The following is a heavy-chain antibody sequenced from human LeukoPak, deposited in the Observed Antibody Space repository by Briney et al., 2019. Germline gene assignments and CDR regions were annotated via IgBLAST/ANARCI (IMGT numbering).Heavy chain of an antibody. J-gene: IGHJ3*02. Sequence: GGSLRLSCAASGFTFSSYAMHWVRQAPGKGLEWVAVISYDGSNKYYADSVKGRFTISRDNSKNTLYLQMNSLRAEDTAVYYCARELTTYYYDSSDETFDIWGQGTMVTVSS. CDR3: ARELTTYYYDSSDETFDI. CDR2: ISYDGSNK. D-gene: IGHD3-22*01. CDR1: GFTFSSYA. V-gene: IGHV3-30-3*01.